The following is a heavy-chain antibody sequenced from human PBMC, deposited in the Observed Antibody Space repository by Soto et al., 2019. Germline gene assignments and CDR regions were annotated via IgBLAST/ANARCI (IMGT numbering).Heavy chain of an antibody. J-gene: IGHJ3*02. CDR3: ASLDGSGSYCAFDI. D-gene: IGHD3-10*01. V-gene: IGHV3-74*01. CDR1: GFTFSSYW. CDR2: INTDGSTT. Sequence: EVQLVESGGGLVQPGGSLRLSCAASGFTFSSYWMHWVRQAPGKGLVWVSRINTDGSTTTYADSVKGRFTISRDNAKNTLYLQMNSLRAEDTAVYYCASLDGSGSYCAFDIWGQGTMVTVSS.